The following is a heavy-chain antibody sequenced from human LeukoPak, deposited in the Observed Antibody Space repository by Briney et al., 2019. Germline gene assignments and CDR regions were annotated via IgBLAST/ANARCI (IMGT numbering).Heavy chain of an antibody. V-gene: IGHV3-43D*03. CDR1: GFTFDDYA. CDR2: ISWDGGST. CDR3: AKDYSTSRDYMDV. Sequence: GGSLRLSCAASGFTFDDYAMHWVRQAPGKGLEWGSLISWDGGSTYYADSVKGRFTISRDNSKNSLYLQMNSLRAEDTALYYCAKDYSTSRDYMDVWGKGTTVTVSS. J-gene: IGHJ6*03. D-gene: IGHD2-2*01.